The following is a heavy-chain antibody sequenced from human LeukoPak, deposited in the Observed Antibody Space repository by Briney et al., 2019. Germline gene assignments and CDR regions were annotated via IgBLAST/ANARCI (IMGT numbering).Heavy chain of an antibody. CDR2: MYYSGSN. Sequence: PSETLSLTCTVSGVSISSGGYYWSWLRQQEGKGLEWIGYMYYSGSNYYNPSLKSRVTISVDTSKNQFSLQLSSVTAADTAVYYCAIGGYDRGSVFDHWGQGTLVTVSS. J-gene: IGHJ5*02. CDR1: GVSISSGGYY. V-gene: IGHV4-31*03. D-gene: IGHD5-12*01. CDR3: AIGGYDRGSVFDH.